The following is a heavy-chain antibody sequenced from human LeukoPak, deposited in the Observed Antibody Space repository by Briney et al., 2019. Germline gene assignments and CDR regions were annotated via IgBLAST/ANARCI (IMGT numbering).Heavy chain of an antibody. Sequence: GGSLRLSCAASGFTFITAAMTWVRQAPGKGLEWVSLIGSSGGSTYYADSVKGRFTISRDNSNHTLSMQMNSLRAEDSAVYYCARAITGTWNVMDVWGQGTTVTVSS. D-gene: IGHD1-7*01. CDR3: ARAITGTWNVMDV. J-gene: IGHJ6*02. V-gene: IGHV3-23*01. CDR2: IGSSGGST. CDR1: GFTFITAA.